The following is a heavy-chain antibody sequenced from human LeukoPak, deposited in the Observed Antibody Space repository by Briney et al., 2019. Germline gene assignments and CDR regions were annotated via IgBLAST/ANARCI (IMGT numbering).Heavy chain of an antibody. CDR2: TYYRSKWYN. Sequence: SQTLSLTCVLSGESVSSNTAAWNWIRQSPSRGLEWLGRTYYRSKWYNDYAPSVKSRISIDPGTSKNQFSLQLNSVTPEDSAVYYCARESSGFHRWGQGTLVTVSS. CDR3: ARESSGFHR. CDR1: GESVSSNTAA. V-gene: IGHV6-1*01. J-gene: IGHJ1*01.